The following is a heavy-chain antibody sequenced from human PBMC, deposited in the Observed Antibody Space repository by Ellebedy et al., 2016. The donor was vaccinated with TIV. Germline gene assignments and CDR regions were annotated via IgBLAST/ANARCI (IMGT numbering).Heavy chain of an antibody. J-gene: IGHJ6*02. CDR1: GGTFSSYA. D-gene: IGHD4-17*01. CDR2: IIPIFGTA. V-gene: IGHV1-69*13. Sequence: ASVKVSCKASGGTFSSYAISWVRQAPGQGLEWMGGIIPIFGTANYAQKFQGRVTITADESTSTAYMELSSLRSEDTAVYYCASPLTTVTTGYYGMDVWGQGTTVTVSS. CDR3: ASPLTTVTTGYYGMDV.